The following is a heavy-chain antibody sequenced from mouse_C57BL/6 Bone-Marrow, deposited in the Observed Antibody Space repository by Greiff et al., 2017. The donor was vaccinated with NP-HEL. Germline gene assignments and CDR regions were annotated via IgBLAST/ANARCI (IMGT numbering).Heavy chain of an antibody. CDR2: IRNKANGYTT. V-gene: IGHV7-3*01. D-gene: IGHD2-4*01. Sequence: EVKLVESGGGLVQPGGSLGLSCAASGFTFTDYYMSWVRQPPGKALEWLAFIRNKANGYTTEYSASVKGRFTISRDNSQSILYLQMNALRAEDSATYYCARSIYYDYADDPFYAMDYWGQGTSVTVSS. J-gene: IGHJ4*01. CDR1: GFTFTDYY. CDR3: ARSIYYDYADDPFYAMDY.